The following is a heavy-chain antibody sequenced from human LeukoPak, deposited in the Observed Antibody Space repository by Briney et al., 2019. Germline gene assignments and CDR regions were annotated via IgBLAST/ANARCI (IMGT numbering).Heavy chain of an antibody. J-gene: IGHJ4*02. D-gene: IGHD3-10*01. CDR2: INPNSGGT. Sequence: ASVKVSCKASGHTFTGYYMHWVRQAPGQGLEWMGWINPNSGGTNYAQKFQGWVTMTRDTSISTAYMELSRLRSDDTAVYYCARGLWFGELFDYWGQGTLVTVSS. V-gene: IGHV1-2*04. CDR1: GHTFTGYY. CDR3: ARGLWFGELFDY.